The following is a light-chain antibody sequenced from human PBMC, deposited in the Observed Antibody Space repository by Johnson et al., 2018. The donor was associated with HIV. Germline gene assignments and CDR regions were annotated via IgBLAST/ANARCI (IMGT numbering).Light chain of an antibody. V-gene: IGLV1-41*01. CDR3: GVWDASLSPHYV. Sequence: QSVLTQPPSVSAAPGQKVTISCSGSSSDMGNYAVSWYQQLPGTAPKLLIYENNKRPSGIPDRFSGSKSGTSATLGITGLQPGDEADYYCGVWDASLSPHYVFGTGTTVIVL. CDR2: ENN. J-gene: IGLJ1*01. CDR1: SSDMGNYA.